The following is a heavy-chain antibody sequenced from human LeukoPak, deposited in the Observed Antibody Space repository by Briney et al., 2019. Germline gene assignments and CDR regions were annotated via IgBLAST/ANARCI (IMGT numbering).Heavy chain of an antibody. CDR2: ISSSGSTI. D-gene: IGHD6-19*01. V-gene: IGHV3-11*01. Sequence: GSLRLSCAASGFTFSDYYMSWIRQAPGKGLEWVSYISSSGSTIYYADSVKGRFTISRDNAKNSLYLQMNSLRAEDTAVYYCARSQWVASPLTVVDYWGQGTLVTVSS. CDR3: ARSQWVASPLTVVDY. CDR1: GFTFSDYY. J-gene: IGHJ4*02.